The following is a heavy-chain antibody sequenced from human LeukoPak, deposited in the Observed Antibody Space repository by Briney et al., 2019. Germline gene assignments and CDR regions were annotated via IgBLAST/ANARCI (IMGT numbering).Heavy chain of an antibody. V-gene: IGHV4-39*01. CDR2: VHYSGTP. D-gene: IGHD1-26*01. J-gene: IGHJ6*03. CDR3: VRAYSGSYGLGYYYMDV. Sequence: SETLSLTCTVSGGFISSSRYYWGWIRQPPGKGLEWIGSVHYSGTPYYKPSLKSRVTISVDTSKNQFSLKLRSVTAADTAVYYCVRAYSGSYGLGYYYMDVWGKGTTVTVSS. CDR1: GGFISSSRYY.